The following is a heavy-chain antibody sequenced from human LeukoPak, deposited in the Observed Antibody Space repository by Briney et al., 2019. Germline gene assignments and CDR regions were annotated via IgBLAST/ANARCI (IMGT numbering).Heavy chain of an antibody. CDR3: ARDPGPLFCSSTSCPRDYYYYMDV. V-gene: IGHV4-39*07. J-gene: IGHJ6*03. D-gene: IGHD2-2*01. Sequence: SETLSLTCTVSGGSISSSSYYWGWIRQPPGKGLEWIGNIYYSGSTYYNPSLKSRVTISVDTSKNQFSLKLSSVTAADTAVYYCARDPGPLFCSSTSCPRDYYYYMDVWGKGTTVTVSS. CDR2: IYYSGST. CDR1: GGSISSSSYY.